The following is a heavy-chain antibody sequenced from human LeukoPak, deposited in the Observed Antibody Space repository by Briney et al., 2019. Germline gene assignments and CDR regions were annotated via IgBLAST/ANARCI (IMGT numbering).Heavy chain of an antibody. D-gene: IGHD1-26*01. CDR1: GGSISSYY. V-gene: IGHV4-59*08. CDR2: VYDSGSI. J-gene: IGHJ4*02. CDR3: ARHGGSYSFDY. Sequence: SETLSLTCTVSGGSISSYYWSWIRQPPGKGLEWIGYVYDSGSINYNPSLKSRVTISIDTSRNQFSLKMTSVTASDTAVYYCARHGGSYSFDYWGQGTLVTVSS.